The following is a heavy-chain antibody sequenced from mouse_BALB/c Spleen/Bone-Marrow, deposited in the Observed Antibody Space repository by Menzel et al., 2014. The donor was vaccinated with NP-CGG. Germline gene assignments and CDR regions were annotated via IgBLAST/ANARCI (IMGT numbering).Heavy chain of an antibody. Sequence: QVQLQQSGAELARPGASVKLSCKASGYTFTSYWMQWVEQRPGQGLEWIGAIYPGDGDTGYTQKFKGKATLTADKSSTTAYMQLSSLTSEDSAVYYCARNFPFDYWGQGTTLTVSS. CDR1: GYTFTSYW. CDR3: ARNFPFDY. CDR2: IYPGDGDT. V-gene: IGHV1-87*01. J-gene: IGHJ2*01.